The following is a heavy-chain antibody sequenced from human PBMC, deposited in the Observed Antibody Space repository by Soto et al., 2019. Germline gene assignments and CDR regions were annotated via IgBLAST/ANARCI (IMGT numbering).Heavy chain of an antibody. V-gene: IGHV5-51*01. CDR1: GYSFTSNW. CDR3: ARHPYSNYEGLYGFDV. CDR2: IYPGDSDT. D-gene: IGHD4-4*01. Sequence: GESLKISCKGSGYSFTSNWIAWVRQMPGKGLEWMGMIYPGDSDTRYSPSFQGQVTMSADKSIGTAYLQWSNLKASDTAMYFCARHPYSNYEGLYGFDVWGQGTTVTVS. J-gene: IGHJ6*02.